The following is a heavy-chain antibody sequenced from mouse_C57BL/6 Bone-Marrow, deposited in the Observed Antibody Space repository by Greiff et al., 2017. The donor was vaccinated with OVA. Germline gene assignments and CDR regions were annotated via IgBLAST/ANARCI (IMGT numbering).Heavy chain of an antibody. J-gene: IGHJ2*01. Sequence: QVQLQQSGAELVRPGTSVKVSCKASGYAFTNYLIEWVKQRPGQGLEWIGVINPGSGGTNYNEKFKGKATLTADKSSSTAYMQLSSLTSEDSAVYFCARSPFPLDYWGQGTTLTVSS. CDR1: GYAFTNYL. CDR2: INPGSGGT. V-gene: IGHV1-54*01. CDR3: ARSPFPLDY.